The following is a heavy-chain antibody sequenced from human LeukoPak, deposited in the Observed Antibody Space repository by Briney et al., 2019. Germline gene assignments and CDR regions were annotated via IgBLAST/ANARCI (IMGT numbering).Heavy chain of an antibody. J-gene: IGHJ4*02. CDR3: ARGPSMIVVVPPDY. D-gene: IGHD3-22*01. Sequence: SETLSLTCTVSGGSISSSSYYWGWIRQPPGKGLEWIGSIYYSGSTYYNPSLKSRVTISIDTSKNQFSLKLSSVTAADTAVYYCARGPSMIVVVPPDYWGQGTLVTVSS. V-gene: IGHV4-39*07. CDR1: GGSISSSSYY. CDR2: IYYSGST.